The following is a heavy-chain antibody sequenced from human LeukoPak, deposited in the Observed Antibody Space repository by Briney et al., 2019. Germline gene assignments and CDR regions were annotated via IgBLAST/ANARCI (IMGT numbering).Heavy chain of an antibody. V-gene: IGHV4-30-4*01. CDR1: GGSINNGGYY. CDR2: IYYSGST. Sequence: SQTLSLTCTVSGGSINNGGYYWSWIRQHPGKGLEWIGYIYYSGSTNYNPSLKSRVTISVDTSKNQFSLKLSSVTAADTAVYYCARHLYGSRFYFDYWGQGTLVTVSS. J-gene: IGHJ4*02. D-gene: IGHD3-10*01. CDR3: ARHLYGSRFYFDY.